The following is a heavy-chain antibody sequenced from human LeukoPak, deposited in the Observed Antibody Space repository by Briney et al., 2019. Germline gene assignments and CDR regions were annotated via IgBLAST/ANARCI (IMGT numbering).Heavy chain of an antibody. CDR2: IYSGGST. Sequence: PGGSLRLSCTASGFTVSSNYMSWVRQAPGKGLEWVSVIYSGGSTYYADSVKGRFTISRDNSKNTPYLQMNSLRAEDTAVYYCARAPAYCGGDCFLYYFDYWGQGTLVTVSS. CDR1: GFTVSSNY. CDR3: ARAPAYCGGDCFLYYFDY. V-gene: IGHV3-66*01. J-gene: IGHJ4*02. D-gene: IGHD2-21*02.